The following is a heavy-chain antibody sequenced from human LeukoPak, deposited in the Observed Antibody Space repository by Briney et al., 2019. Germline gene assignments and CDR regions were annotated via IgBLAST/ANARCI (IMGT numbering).Heavy chain of an antibody. CDR2: IKQDGSEK. J-gene: IGHJ4*02. Sequence: GGSLRLSCAASGFTFSSYWMSWVRQAPGKGLEWVANIKQDGSEKYYVDSVKGRFTISRDNAKNSLYLQMNSLRAEDTAVYYCARDQNYYDSSGYYFYWGQGTLVTVSS. CDR1: GFTFSSYW. CDR3: ARDQNYYDSSGYYFY. D-gene: IGHD3-22*01. V-gene: IGHV3-7*01.